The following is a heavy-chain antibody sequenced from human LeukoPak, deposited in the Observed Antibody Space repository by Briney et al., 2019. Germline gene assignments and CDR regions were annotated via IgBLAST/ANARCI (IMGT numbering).Heavy chain of an antibody. J-gene: IGHJ4*02. CDR1: GYTFTGYY. CDR3: GTLLSNGPFDY. V-gene: IGHV1-2*02. CDR2: IYPNSGAT. Sequence: ASVKVSCKASGYTFTGYYMHWVRQAPGHGLEWMGWIYPNSGATKYAQKFQGRVTMTRDTSISTAYMELSGLRSDDKAVYYCGTLLSNGPFDYWGQGSLVTVSS.